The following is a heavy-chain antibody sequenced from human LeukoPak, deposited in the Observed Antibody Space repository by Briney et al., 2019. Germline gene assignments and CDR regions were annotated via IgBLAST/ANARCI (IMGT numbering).Heavy chain of an antibody. CDR3: AKDRIRMVRGDFDY. V-gene: IGHV3-9*01. CDR1: GFTFDDYA. Sequence: PGRSLRLSCAASGFTFDDYAIHWVRQAPGKGLEWVSGISWNSGSIGYADSVKGRFTISRDNAKNSLYLQMNSLRAEDTALYYCAKDRIRMVRGDFDYWGQGTLVTVSS. J-gene: IGHJ4*02. D-gene: IGHD3-10*01. CDR2: ISWNSGSI.